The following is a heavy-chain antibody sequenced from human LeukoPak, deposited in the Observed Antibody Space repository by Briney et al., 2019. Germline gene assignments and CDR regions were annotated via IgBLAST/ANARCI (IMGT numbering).Heavy chain of an antibody. J-gene: IGHJ4*02. CDR3: ARDPREGGSGGDY. D-gene: IGHD2-15*01. V-gene: IGHV3-21*01. CDR2: ISSSSSYI. Sequence: GGSLRLSCAASGFTFSSYSMNWVRQAPGKGLEWVSSISSSSSYIYYADSVKGRFTISRDNAKNSLYLQMNSLRAEDTAVYYCARDPREGGSGGDYWGQGTLVTVSS. CDR1: GFTFSSYS.